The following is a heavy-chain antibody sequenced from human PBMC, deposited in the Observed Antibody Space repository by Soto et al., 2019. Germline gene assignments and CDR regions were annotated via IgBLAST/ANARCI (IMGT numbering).Heavy chain of an antibody. CDR2: INHSGST. V-gene: IGHV4-34*01. CDR3: ARDLGKSGKDWFDP. D-gene: IGHD3-3*01. Sequence: SETLSLTCAVYGGSFSGYYWSWIRQPPGKRLEWIGEINHSGSTNYNPSLKSRVTISVDTSKNQFSLKLSSVTAADTAVYYCARDLGKSGKDWFDPWGQGTLVTVSS. J-gene: IGHJ5*02. CDR1: GGSFSGYY.